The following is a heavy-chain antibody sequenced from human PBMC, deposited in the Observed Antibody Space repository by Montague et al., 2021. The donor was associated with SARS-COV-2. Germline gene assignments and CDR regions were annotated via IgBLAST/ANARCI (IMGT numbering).Heavy chain of an antibody. CDR2: ISYDGSNK. Sequence: SLRLSCAASGFTFSSYAMHWVRQVPGKGLEWVAVISYDGSNKYYADSVKGRFTISRDNSKNTLYLQMNSLRAEDTAVYYCARDLGGYFDLWGRGTLVTVSS. V-gene: IGHV3-30*04. J-gene: IGHJ2*01. CDR3: ARDLGGYFDL. CDR1: GFTFSSYA. D-gene: IGHD1-26*01.